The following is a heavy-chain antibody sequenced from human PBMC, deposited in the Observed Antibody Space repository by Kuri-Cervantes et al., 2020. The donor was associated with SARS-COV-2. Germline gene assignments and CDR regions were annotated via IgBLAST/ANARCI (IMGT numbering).Heavy chain of an antibody. V-gene: IGHV3-30*04. CDR3: ARNLRGVLWTFDY. CDR2: ISYDGSNK. J-gene: IGHJ4*02. CDR1: GFTFSSYA. D-gene: IGHD3-10*01. Sequence: GGSLRLSCVASGFTFSSYAMHWVRQAPGKGLEWVAVISYDGSNKYYADSVKGRFTISRDNSKNTLYLQMNSLRAEDTDVSYGARNLRGVLWTFDYWGQGTLVTVSS.